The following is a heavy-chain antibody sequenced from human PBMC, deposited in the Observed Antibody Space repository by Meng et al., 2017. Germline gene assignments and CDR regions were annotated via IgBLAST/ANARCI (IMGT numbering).Heavy chain of an antibody. V-gene: IGHV1-18*04. CDR1: GTTFTGYY. CDR2: NSAYNGNT. D-gene: IGHD6-6*01. CDR3: ARLLRPYSSSSNFDY. J-gene: IGHJ4*02. Sequence: QLGVSGDGARTPGASVKDPVRSTGTTFTGYYIHRVRRAPGQGLEWMGWNSAYNGNTNYAQKRQGRVTMTTDTSTSTDYMKLRSLRSADTAVYYCARLLRPYSSSSNFDYWGQGTLVTVSS.